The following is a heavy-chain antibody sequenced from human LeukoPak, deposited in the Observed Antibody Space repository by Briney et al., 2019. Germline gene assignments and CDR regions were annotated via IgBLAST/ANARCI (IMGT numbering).Heavy chain of an antibody. Sequence: SETLSLTCNVSGGSVSSGSYYWGWIRQPPGKGLEWIGYIYYSGSTNHNPSLKSRVTISVDTSKNQFSLKLSSVTAADTAVYYCARGAIDYYFDYWGQGTLVTVSS. D-gene: IGHD2-21*01. CDR1: GGSVSSGSYY. CDR2: IYYSGST. V-gene: IGHV4-61*01. J-gene: IGHJ4*02. CDR3: ARGAIDYYFDY.